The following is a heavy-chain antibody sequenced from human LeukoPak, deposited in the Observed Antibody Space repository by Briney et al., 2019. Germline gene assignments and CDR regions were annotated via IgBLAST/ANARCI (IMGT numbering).Heavy chain of an antibody. CDR2: ICSSSSYI. D-gene: IGHD4-17*01. CDR3: ARDRWYGDYWGTVDV. Sequence: PGGSLRLSCAASGFTFSSYSMNWVRQAPGKGLEWVSSICSSSSYIYYADSVKGRFTISRDNAKHSLYLQMNSLRAEDTAVYYCARDRWYGDYWGTVDVWGKGTTVTVSS. V-gene: IGHV3-21*01. J-gene: IGHJ6*04. CDR1: GFTFSSYS.